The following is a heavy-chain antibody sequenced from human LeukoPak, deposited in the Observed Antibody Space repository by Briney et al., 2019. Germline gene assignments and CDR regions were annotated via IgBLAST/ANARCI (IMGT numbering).Heavy chain of an antibody. CDR1: GGTFSSYA. CDR2: IIPILGIA. CDR3: ASGHVDTAMVFPDY. Sequence: VASVKVSCKASGGTFSSYAISWVRQAPGQGLEWMGRIIPILGIANYAQKFQGRVTITADKSTSTAYMELSSLRSEDTAVYYCASGHVDTAMVFPDYWGQGTLVTVSS. V-gene: IGHV1-69*04. D-gene: IGHD5-18*01. J-gene: IGHJ4*02.